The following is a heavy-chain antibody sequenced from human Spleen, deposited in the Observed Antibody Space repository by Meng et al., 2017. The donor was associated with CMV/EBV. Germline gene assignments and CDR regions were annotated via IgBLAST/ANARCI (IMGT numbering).Heavy chain of an antibody. J-gene: IGHJ4*02. CDR1: GASISSGEYY. CDR3: ARDHGGDFGY. Sequence: TCTGSGASISSGEYYWSRIRQPPGKGLEWIGSIYYSGRTHFSPSLRSRVTMAIDTSKNQFSLKVNSLAAEDSAVYYCARDHGGDFGYWGQGTLVTVSS. CDR2: IYYSGRT. V-gene: IGHV4-30-4*08.